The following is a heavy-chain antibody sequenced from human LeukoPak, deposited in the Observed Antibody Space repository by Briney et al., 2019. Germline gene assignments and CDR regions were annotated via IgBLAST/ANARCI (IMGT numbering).Heavy chain of an antibody. CDR3: ARELGYCMGGTCYSADAFDI. CDR2: ISHSGIT. D-gene: IGHD2-15*01. V-gene: IGHV4-38-2*02. CDR1: GFSISSGYY. Sequence: SETLSLTCTVSGFSISSGYYWGWIRQPPGKGLEWIGSISHSGITYYNPSLKSRVTISLDTSKNQFSLKLSSVTAADTAVYYCARELGYCMGGTCYSADAFDIWGQGTMVTVSS. J-gene: IGHJ3*02.